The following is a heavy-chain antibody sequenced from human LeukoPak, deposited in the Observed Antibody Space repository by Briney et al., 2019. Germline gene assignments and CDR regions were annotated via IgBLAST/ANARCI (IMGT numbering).Heavy chain of an antibody. V-gene: IGHV3-30-3*01. CDR1: GSTFSGYP. Sequence: GGSLRLSCAASGSTFSGYPTHWVRQTPGKGLEWVAVISHDGSDKHYADPVKGRFTIPRDNSKNTVYLQMNSLRAEDTAVYYCAREGSRGYYPYWGQGILVTVSS. D-gene: IGHD3-22*01. CDR3: AREGSRGYYPY. CDR2: ISHDGSDK. J-gene: IGHJ4*02.